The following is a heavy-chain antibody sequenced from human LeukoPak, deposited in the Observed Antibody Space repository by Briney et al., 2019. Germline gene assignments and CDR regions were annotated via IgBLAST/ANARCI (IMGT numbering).Heavy chain of an antibody. CDR3: AKVGPRGGYQVIDY. CDR2: ISPSSSTI. CDR1: GFTFISYT. D-gene: IGHD5-12*01. Sequence: GGSPRRSCAASGFTFISYTMSWVRQAPGKGLEWVSCISPSSSTIYYDDSVKGRFTISRDNAKNSLYLQMNSLRDEDTAVYYCAKVGPRGGYQVIDYWGQGTLVTVSS. J-gene: IGHJ4*02. V-gene: IGHV3-48*02.